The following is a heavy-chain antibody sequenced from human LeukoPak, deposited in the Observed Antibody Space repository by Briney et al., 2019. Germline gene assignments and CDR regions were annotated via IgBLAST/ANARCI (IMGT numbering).Heavy chain of an antibody. D-gene: IGHD1-1*01. CDR1: GGTFSGYA. CDR3: ARGTTGTTPVRYYYYGMDV. V-gene: IGHV1-69*01. CDR2: IIPIFGTA. J-gene: IGHJ6*04. Sequence: SVKVSCKASGGTFSGYAISWVRQAPGQGLEWMGGIIPIFGTANYAQKFQGRVTITADESTSTAYMELSSLRSEDTAVYYCARGTTGTTPVRYYYYGMDVWGKGTTVTVSS.